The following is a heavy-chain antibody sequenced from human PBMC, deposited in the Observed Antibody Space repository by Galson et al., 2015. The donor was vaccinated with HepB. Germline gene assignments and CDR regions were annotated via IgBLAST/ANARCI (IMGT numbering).Heavy chain of an antibody. CDR1: GFTFSSYA. CDR3: AKEGKQLVRTYYYYGMDV. Sequence: SLRLSCAASGFTFSSYAMSWVRQAPGKGLEWVSAISGSGGSTYYADSVKGRFTISRDNSKNTLYLQMNSLRAEDTAVYYCAKEGKQLVRTYYYYGMDVWGQGTTVTVSS. D-gene: IGHD6-6*01. V-gene: IGHV3-23*01. CDR2: ISGSGGST. J-gene: IGHJ6*02.